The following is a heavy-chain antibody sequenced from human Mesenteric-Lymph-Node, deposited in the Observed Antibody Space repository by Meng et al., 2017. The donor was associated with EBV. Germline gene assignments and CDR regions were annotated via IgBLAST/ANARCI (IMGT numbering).Heavy chain of an antibody. CDR3: VTTPLWFKHHDDY. CDR1: GGSTTSSNW. Sequence: QVQLQESGPGLVKPSGRLSLPCAVSGGSTTSSNWWTWVRQPPGEGLEWIGEIFHSGSTNYNPSLKSRVTISVDKSKNQFSLKLSSVTAADTAVYYCVTTPLWFKHHDDYWGPGIMVTVSS. D-gene: IGHD3-10*01. CDR2: IFHSGST. V-gene: IGHV4-4*02. J-gene: IGHJ4*02.